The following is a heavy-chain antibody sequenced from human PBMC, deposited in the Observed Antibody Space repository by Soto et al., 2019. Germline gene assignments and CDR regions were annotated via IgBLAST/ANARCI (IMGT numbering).Heavy chain of an antibody. D-gene: IGHD6-19*01. CDR2: SRNKPRSYTT. CDR3: VRGLNGFDV. J-gene: IGHJ3*01. V-gene: IGHV3-72*01. CDR1: GFIFSDHY. Sequence: LRLSCAVSGFIFSDHYMDWVRQAPGKGLEWVARSRNKPRSYTTVYAASVKDRFTISRDDSKNSLYLQMNSLKTEDTAVYYCVRGLNGFDVWGQGTKVTVSS.